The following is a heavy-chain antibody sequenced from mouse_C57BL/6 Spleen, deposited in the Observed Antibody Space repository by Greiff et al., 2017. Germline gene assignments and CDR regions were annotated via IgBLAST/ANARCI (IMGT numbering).Heavy chain of an antibody. J-gene: IGHJ4*01. CDR1: GYSITSGYY. Sequence: ESGPGLVKPSQSLSLTCSVTGYSITSGYYWNWIRQFPGNKLEWMGYISYDGSNNYNPSLKNRISITRDTSKNQFFLKLNSVTTEDTATYYCARVDYYDYDVYYAMDYWGQGTSVTVSS. CDR3: ARVDYYDYDVYYAMDY. CDR2: ISYDGSN. V-gene: IGHV3-6*01. D-gene: IGHD2-4*01.